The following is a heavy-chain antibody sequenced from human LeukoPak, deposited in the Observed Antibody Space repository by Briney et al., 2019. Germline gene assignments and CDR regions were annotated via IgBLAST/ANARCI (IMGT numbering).Heavy chain of an antibody. D-gene: IGHD2-15*01. J-gene: IGHJ4*02. CDR2: ISYVGSNK. V-gene: IGHV3-30-3*01. CDR3: ARDSVVGFRYYFDY. CDR1: GFTFSSYA. Sequence: GGSLRLSCAASGFTFSSYAMHWVRQAPGKGLEWVAVISYVGSNKYYADSVKGRFTISRDNSKNTLYLQMNSLRAEDTAVYYCARDSVVGFRYYFDYWGQGTLVTVSS.